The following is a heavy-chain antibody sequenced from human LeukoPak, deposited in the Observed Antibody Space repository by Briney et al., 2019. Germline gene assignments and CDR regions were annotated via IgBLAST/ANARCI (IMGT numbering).Heavy chain of an antibody. Sequence: GGSLRLSCAASGFTFSRYWMSWVRQAPGKGPEWVANIKQDGSEKYYVDSVRGRFTISRDNARTSLYLQMNSLRAEDTALYYCAKAPAFGYDSSGYFDYWGQGTLVTVSS. CDR2: IKQDGSEK. V-gene: IGHV3-7*03. CDR3: AKAPAFGYDSSGYFDY. CDR1: GFTFSRYW. J-gene: IGHJ4*02. D-gene: IGHD3-22*01.